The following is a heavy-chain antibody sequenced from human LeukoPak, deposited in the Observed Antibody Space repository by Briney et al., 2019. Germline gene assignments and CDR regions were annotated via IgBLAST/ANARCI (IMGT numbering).Heavy chain of an antibody. CDR2: VRPYNGDP. D-gene: IGHD1-1*01. CDR1: GDIFRRYG. J-gene: IGHJ6*02. V-gene: IGHV1-18*04. CDR3: ARPYSANWHPHPYRMDV. Sequence: GASVKVSCKASGDIFRRYGVNWARQAPGQGPEWMGWVRPYNGDPEYAQKFQGRVTMSTDTSTDTSYMELRSLGSDDTAVYYCARPYSANWHPHPYRMDVWGQGTTVIVSS.